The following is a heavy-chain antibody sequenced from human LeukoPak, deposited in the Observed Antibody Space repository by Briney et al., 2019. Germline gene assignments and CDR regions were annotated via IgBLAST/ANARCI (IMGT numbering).Heavy chain of an antibody. CDR1: GGTFSSYA. CDR2: IIPIFGTA. V-gene: IGHV1-69*01. Sequence: GAPVKVSCKASGGTFSSYAISWVRQAPGQGLEWMGGIIPIFGTANYAQKFQGRVTITADESTSTAYMELSSLRSEDTAVYYCARSGHMVRGGFDYWGQGTLVTVSS. D-gene: IGHD3-10*01. CDR3: ARSGHMVRGGFDY. J-gene: IGHJ4*02.